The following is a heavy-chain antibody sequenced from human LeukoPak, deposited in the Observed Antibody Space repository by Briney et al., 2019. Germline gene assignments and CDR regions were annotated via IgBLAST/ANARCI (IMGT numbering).Heavy chain of an antibody. V-gene: IGHV3-23*01. J-gene: IGHJ4*02. Sequence: PGGSLRLSCAASGFTFSSYAMSWVRQAPGKGLEWVSAISGSGGSTYYADSVKGRFTISRDNSKNTLYLQMNSLRAEDTAVYYCAKDRRYDYVWGSYRYSFGYWGQGTLVTVSS. CDR1: GFTFSSYA. CDR2: ISGSGGST. D-gene: IGHD3-16*02. CDR3: AKDRRYDYVWGSYRYSFGY.